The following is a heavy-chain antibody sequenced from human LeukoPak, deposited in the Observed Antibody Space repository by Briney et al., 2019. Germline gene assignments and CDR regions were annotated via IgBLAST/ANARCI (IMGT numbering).Heavy chain of an antibody. CDR1: GFTFNNYA. CDR2: ISNSGRST. J-gene: IGHJ6*03. D-gene: IGHD2-2*01. CDR3: ARVVVVVPAAISRYYMDV. Sequence: GGSLRLSCAASGFTFNNYAMSWVRQAPGKGLEWVTAISNSGRSTYYADSVEGRFTISRDNAKNSLYLQMNSLRAEDTAVYYCARVVVVVPAAISRYYMDVWGKGTTVTISS. V-gene: IGHV3-23*01.